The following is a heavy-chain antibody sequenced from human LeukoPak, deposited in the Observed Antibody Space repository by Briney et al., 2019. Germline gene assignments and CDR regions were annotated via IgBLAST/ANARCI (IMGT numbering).Heavy chain of an antibody. J-gene: IGHJ4*02. CDR3: ATVAFGGVIAYFDY. CDR1: GFTFSSYS. D-gene: IGHD3-16*02. V-gene: IGHV3-21*04. Sequence: GGSLRLSCAASGFTFSSYSMNWVRQAPGKGLEWVSSISSSSSYIYYADSVKGRFTISRDNAKNSLYLQMNSLRAEDTAVYYCATVAFGGVIAYFDYWGQGTLVTVSS. CDR2: ISSSSSYI.